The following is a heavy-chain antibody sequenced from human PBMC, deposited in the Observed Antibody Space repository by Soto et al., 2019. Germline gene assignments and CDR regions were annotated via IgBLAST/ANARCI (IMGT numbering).Heavy chain of an antibody. CDR1: GYSISSGYY. V-gene: IGHV4-38-2*01. J-gene: IGHJ4*02. CDR2: IYHSGST. Sequence: SETLSLTCAVSGYSISSGYYWGWIRQPPGKGLEWIGSIYHSGSTYYNPSLKSRVTISVDTSKSQFSLKLSSVTAADTAVYYCASLSYYYDSSGSPFDYWGQGTLVTVSS. D-gene: IGHD3-22*01. CDR3: ASLSYYYDSSGSPFDY.